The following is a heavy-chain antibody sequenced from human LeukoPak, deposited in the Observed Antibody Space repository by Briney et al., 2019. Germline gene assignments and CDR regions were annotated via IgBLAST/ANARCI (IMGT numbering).Heavy chain of an antibody. CDR1: GFTFSSYS. Sequence: GGSLRLSCAASGFTFSSYSMNWVRQAPGKGLEWVSSISSSGSYIYYADSVKGRFTIFRDNAKNSLYLQMNSLRAEDTAVYYCARDHDWAIDYWGQGTLVTVSS. D-gene: IGHD3-9*01. J-gene: IGHJ4*02. V-gene: IGHV3-21*01. CDR2: ISSSGSYI. CDR3: ARDHDWAIDY.